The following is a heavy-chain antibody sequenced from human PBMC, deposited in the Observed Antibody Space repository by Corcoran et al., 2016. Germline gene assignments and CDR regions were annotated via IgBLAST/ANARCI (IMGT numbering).Heavy chain of an antibody. J-gene: IGHJ4*02. V-gene: IGHV3-30*18. D-gene: IGHD2-21*01. CDR2: ISYDGSNK. Sequence: QVQLVESGGGVVQPGRSLRLSCAASGFTFSSYGMHWVRQAPGKGLEWVAVISYDGSNKYYAHSGKGRFTISRDNSKNTLYLQMNSLRAEDPAVYYCAKKGRGECHYFDYWGQGTLVTVAS. CDR3: AKKGRGECHYFDY. CDR1: GFTFSSYG.